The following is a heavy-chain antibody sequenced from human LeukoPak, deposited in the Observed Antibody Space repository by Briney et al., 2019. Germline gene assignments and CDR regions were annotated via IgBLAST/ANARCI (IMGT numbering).Heavy chain of an antibody. V-gene: IGHV1-8*01. CDR1: GYTFTSYD. CDR3: ALLEDDSSGYYDGY. J-gene: IGHJ4*02. CDR2: MNPNSGNT. D-gene: IGHD3-22*01. Sequence: GASVKVSCKASGYTFTSYDINWVRQATGQGLEWMGWMNPNSGNTGYAQKFQGRVTITADKSTSTAYMELGSLRSEDTAVYYCALLEDDSSGYYDGYWGQGTLVTVSS.